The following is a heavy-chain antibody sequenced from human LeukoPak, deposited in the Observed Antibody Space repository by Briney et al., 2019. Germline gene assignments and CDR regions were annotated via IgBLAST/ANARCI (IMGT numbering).Heavy chain of an antibody. CDR1: GFIFSSYG. CDR2: IDVGSYA. CDR3: ARAWDAFDI. J-gene: IGHJ3*02. Sequence: GGSLRLSCAASGFIFSSYGLNWVRQAPGKGLEWVSSIDVGSYAYYADSVKGRFTIPRDNAKNSLYLQMNSLRAEDTAVYYCARAWDAFDIWGQGTMVTVSS. V-gene: IGHV3-21*01.